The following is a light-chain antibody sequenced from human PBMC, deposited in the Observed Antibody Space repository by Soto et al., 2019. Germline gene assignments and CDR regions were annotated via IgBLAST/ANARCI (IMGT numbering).Light chain of an antibody. V-gene: IGLV1-44*01. CDR1: SSNIGSNT. J-gene: IGLJ2*01. Sequence: QSVLTQPPSASGTPGQRVTISCSGSSSNIGSNTVNWYQQLPGTAPKLLIYSNNQRPSGVPDRFSRSKSGTSASLAISGLQSEDEADYYCAAWDDSLNGSVVFGGGTQLTVL. CDR3: AAWDDSLNGSVV. CDR2: SNN.